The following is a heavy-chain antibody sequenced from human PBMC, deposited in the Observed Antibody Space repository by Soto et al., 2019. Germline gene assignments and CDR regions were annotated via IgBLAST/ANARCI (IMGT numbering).Heavy chain of an antibody. CDR1: GGSISSSGYY. CDR3: ARGGKYYQQETYFFDY. CDR2: IYYNGDT. D-gene: IGHD3-16*01. J-gene: IGHJ4*01. V-gene: IGHV4-39*01. Sequence: PSETLSVTCTVAGGSISSSGYYWAWLRQPPGGGLEWIGSIYYNGDTYFYPSLKSRVTISVDTSKNQFSLKLTSVTAADTALYFCARGGKYYQQETYFFDYWGQGSLVTVSS.